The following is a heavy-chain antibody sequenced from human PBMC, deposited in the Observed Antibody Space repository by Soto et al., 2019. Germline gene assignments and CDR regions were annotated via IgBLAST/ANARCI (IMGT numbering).Heavy chain of an antibody. Sequence: QVQLVESGGGVVQPGRSLRLSCAASGFTFSSYAMYWVRQAPGKGLEWVAVISHDERNKYYADSVKGRFTISRDNSKNTLYLQMNSLRAEDTAVYYCPQPTILGVEGWGQGILVTVSS. CDR1: GFTFSSYA. J-gene: IGHJ4*02. CDR2: ISHDERNK. V-gene: IGHV3-30*04. CDR3: PQPTILGVEG. D-gene: IGHD3-3*01.